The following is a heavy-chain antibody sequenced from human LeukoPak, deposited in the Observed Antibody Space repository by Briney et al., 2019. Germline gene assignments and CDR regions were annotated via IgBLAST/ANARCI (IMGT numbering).Heavy chain of an antibody. Sequence: ASVKVSCKASGYTFTSYAMHWVRQAPGQGLEWMGWINPNSGGTNYAQKFQGRVTMTRDTSISTAYMELSRLRSDDTAVYYCARAGEVTPPYFDYWGQGTLVTVSS. J-gene: IGHJ4*02. CDR3: ARAGEVTPPYFDY. V-gene: IGHV1-2*02. CDR1: GYTFTSYA. CDR2: INPNSGGT. D-gene: IGHD4-11*01.